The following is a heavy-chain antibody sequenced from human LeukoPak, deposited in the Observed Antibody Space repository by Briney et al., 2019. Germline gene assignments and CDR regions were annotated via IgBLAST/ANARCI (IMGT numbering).Heavy chain of an antibody. V-gene: IGHV4-59*08. D-gene: IGHD6-6*01. CDR2: VYYSGST. Sequence: PSETLSLTCTVSGGSLRSYFWSWIRQPPGKGLEWIGCVYYSGSTNYNPSLKSRVTISVDTSKKQFSLKLSSVTAAHTAVYFCARRPDGTSHVDYGGQGTLVTVSS. J-gene: IGHJ4*02. CDR1: GGSLRSYF. CDR3: ARRPDGTSHVDY.